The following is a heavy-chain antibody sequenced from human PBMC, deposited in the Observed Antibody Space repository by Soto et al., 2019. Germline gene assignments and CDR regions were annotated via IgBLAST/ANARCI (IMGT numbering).Heavy chain of an antibody. CDR1: GVTFGDYD. V-gene: IGHV3-49*04. CDR2: IRSKAYGGAT. J-gene: IGHJ6*02. CDR3: TRDYSDTRGYYGMDV. Sequence: GSLRLSCTASGVTFGDYDMSWVRQAPGKGLEWVGFIRSKAYGGATEYAASVKGRFTISRDDSKTIAYLQMNSLKTEDTAVYYCTRDYSDTRGYYGMDVWGQGTTVTVSS. D-gene: IGHD3-22*01.